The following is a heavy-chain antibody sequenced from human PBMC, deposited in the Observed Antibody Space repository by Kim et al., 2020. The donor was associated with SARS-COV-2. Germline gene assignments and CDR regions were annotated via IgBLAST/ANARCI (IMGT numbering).Heavy chain of an antibody. V-gene: IGHV4-34*01. J-gene: IGHJ4*02. CDR3: ARGPRYDFWSGYPPPLFDY. D-gene: IGHD3-3*01. Sequence: SRVTLAVDTSKNQFSLKLSSVTAADTAVYYCARGPRYDFWSGYPPPLFDYWGQGTLVTVSS.